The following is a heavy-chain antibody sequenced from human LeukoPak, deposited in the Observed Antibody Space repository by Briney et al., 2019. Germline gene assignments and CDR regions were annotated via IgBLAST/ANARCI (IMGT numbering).Heavy chain of an antibody. Sequence: GGSLRLSCEAFGFDFRNFGMHWVRQAPGKGLEWVSSISSSSSYIYYADSVKGRFTISRDNAKNSLYLQMNSLRAEDTAVYYCARGAPKTYHYDSSGYTDDYWGQGTLVTVSS. D-gene: IGHD3-22*01. V-gene: IGHV3-21*01. CDR1: GFDFRNFG. CDR3: ARGAPKTYHYDSSGYTDDY. CDR2: ISSSSSYI. J-gene: IGHJ4*02.